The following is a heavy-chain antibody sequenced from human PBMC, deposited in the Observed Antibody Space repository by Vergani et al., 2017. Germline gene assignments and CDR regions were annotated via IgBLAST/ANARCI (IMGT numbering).Heavy chain of an antibody. J-gene: IGHJ6*03. Sequence: EVQLVQSGAEVKKPGEPLKISCKGSGYSFTSYWIGWVRQMPGKGLEWVGIIYPGDSDTRYSPSFQGQATISADKSISTAYLQWSSLKASDTAMYYCASRSAPPYCYYYMDVWGKGTTVTVSS. CDR3: ASRSAPPYCYYYMDV. CDR2: IYPGDSDT. V-gene: IGHV5-51*03. CDR1: GYSFTSYW.